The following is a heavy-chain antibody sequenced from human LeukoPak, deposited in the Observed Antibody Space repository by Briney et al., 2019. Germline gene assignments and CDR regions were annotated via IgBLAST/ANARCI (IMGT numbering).Heavy chain of an antibody. CDR1: GFSFSSYA. CDR2: ISYDGSNE. J-gene: IGHJ4*02. D-gene: IGHD3-16*01. V-gene: IGHV3-30*18. CDR3: AKVRGFDYVRGSYVY. Sequence: PGRSPRLSCAASGFSFSSYAMHWVRQAPGKGLEWVAVISYDGSNEYYADSVKGRFTISRDNSKNTLYLQMNSLRAEDTAVYYCAKVRGFDYVRGSYVYWGQGTLVTVSS.